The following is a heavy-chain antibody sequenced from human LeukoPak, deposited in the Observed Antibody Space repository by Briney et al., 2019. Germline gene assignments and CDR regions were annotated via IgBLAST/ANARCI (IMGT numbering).Heavy chain of an antibody. V-gene: IGHV1-2*02. CDR1: GYTFTGYY. CDR2: INPNSGGT. CDR3: AREGYCSGGSCYSSFDY. D-gene: IGHD2-15*01. Sequence: ASVSVSCKASGYTFTGYYMHWVRQAPGQGHEREGWINPNSGGTNYAQKFEGRVTMTRDTSISTAYMELSRLRSDDAAVYYCAREGYCSGGSCYSSFDYWGQGTLVTVSS. J-gene: IGHJ4*02.